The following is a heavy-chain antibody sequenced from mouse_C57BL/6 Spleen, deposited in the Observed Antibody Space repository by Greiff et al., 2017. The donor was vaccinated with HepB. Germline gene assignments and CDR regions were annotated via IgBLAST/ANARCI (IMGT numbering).Heavy chain of an antibody. CDR1: GFTFSDYG. Sequence: EVQLVESGGGLVKPGGSLKLSCAASGFTFSDYGMHWVRQAPEKGLEWVAYISSGSSTIYYADTVKGRFTISRDNAKNTLFLQMTSLRSEDTAMYYCARNDYYGSSYGYWYFDVWGTGTTVTVSS. CDR2: ISSGSSTI. D-gene: IGHD1-1*01. J-gene: IGHJ1*03. V-gene: IGHV5-17*01. CDR3: ARNDYYGSSYGYWYFDV.